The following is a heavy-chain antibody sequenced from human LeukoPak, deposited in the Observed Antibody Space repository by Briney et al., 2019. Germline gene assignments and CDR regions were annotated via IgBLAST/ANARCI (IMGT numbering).Heavy chain of an antibody. J-gene: IGHJ4*02. Sequence: GGSLRLSCAASGFTFSTYTMTWVRQAPGKGLECVSTIDGRGVDIYYAGSVKGRFTISRDNSRNTIYQQMNSLRAEDTAFYYCAKDRAGTPWADWGQGTLVTVSS. CDR2: IDGRGVDI. CDR1: GFTFSTYT. CDR3: AKDRAGTPWAD. V-gene: IGHV3-23*01. D-gene: IGHD1-1*01.